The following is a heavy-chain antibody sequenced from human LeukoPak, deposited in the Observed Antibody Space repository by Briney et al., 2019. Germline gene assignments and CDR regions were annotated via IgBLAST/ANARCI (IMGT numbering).Heavy chain of an antibody. CDR1: GFTFSSYA. V-gene: IGHV3-23*01. J-gene: IGHJ1*01. Sequence: GGSLRLSCAASGFTFSSYAMSWVRQAPGKGLEWVSAISGSGGSTYYADSVKGRFTISRDNSKNTLYLQVNSLRAEDTAVYYCAKDPSIVVVPAAVQHWGQGTLVTVSS. CDR3: AKDPSIVVVPAAVQH. D-gene: IGHD2-2*01. CDR2: ISGSGGST.